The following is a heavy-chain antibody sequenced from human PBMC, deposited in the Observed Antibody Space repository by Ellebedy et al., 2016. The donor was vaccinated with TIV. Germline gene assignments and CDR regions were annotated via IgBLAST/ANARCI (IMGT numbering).Heavy chain of an antibody. CDR3: ATLETYYYDRDGYVSWFDP. V-gene: IGHV4-4*02. D-gene: IGHD3-22*01. CDR2: IYHSGST. CDR1: GGSISSGKW. J-gene: IGHJ5*02. Sequence: SETLSLXCAVSGGSISSGKWWSWVRQPPGKGLEWIGRIYHSGSTSYNPSLKSRVTISVDKSKNQFSLKMSSVTAADTVVYYCATLETYYYDRDGYVSWFDPWGLGALVTVSS.